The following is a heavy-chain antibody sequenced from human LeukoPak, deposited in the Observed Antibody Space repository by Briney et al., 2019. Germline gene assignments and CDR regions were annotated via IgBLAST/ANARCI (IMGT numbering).Heavy chain of an antibody. J-gene: IGHJ4*02. CDR2: ITYDGSNK. V-gene: IGHV3-30*18. Sequence: GGSLRLSCAASGFTFSSYGMHWVRQAPGKGLEWVAVITYDGSNKYYADSVKGRFTTSRDNSKNTLYLQMNSLRAEDTAVYYCAKERLPAQWLPRDYFDYWGQGTLVTVSS. D-gene: IGHD6-19*01. CDR1: GFTFSSYG. CDR3: AKERLPAQWLPRDYFDY.